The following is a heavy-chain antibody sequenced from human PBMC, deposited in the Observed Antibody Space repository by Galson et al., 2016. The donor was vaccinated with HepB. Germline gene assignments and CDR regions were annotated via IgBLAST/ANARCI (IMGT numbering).Heavy chain of an antibody. CDR2: ISGSGGST. CDR3: AKDLGFLEWLFFDSYYYYGMDV. Sequence: SLRLSCAASGFTFSSYAMSWVRQAPGKGLEWVSAISGSGGSTYYADSVKGRFTISRDNSKNTLYLQMNSLRAEDTAVYYGAKDLGFLEWLFFDSYYYYGMDVWGQGTTVTVSS. V-gene: IGHV3-23*01. D-gene: IGHD3-3*01. CDR1: GFTFSSYA. J-gene: IGHJ6*02.